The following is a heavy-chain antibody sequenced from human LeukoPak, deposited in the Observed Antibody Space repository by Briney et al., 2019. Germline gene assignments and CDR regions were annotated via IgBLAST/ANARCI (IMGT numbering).Heavy chain of an antibody. Sequence: GGSLRLSCAASGFPFSSYAMSWVRQAPGEGLEWVSSISDSDGRTDYADSVKGRFTISRDNSKNTLYLQINSLRVGDTAVYYCTKEPSGSGWSYTQYFQHWGQGTLVTVSS. CDR2: ISDSDGRT. V-gene: IGHV3-23*01. J-gene: IGHJ1*01. CDR3: TKEPSGSGWSYTQYFQH. D-gene: IGHD6-19*01. CDR1: GFPFSSYA.